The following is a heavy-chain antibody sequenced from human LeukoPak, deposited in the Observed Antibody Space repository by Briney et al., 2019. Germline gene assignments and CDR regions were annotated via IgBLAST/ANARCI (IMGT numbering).Heavy chain of an antibody. CDR2: MSTSGGT. J-gene: IGHJ4*02. CDR1: GASISSDY. CDR3: ARHARHPFYNDRNGYYRGHLDY. V-gene: IGHV4-4*07. Sequence: SETLSLTCTVSGASISSDYWSWIRQPAGKGLEWIGRMSTSGGTNYNPSLKSRVTISADTSKNQFSLKLTSVTAADTAVYYCARHARHPFYNDRNGYYRGHLDYWGQGTVVTVSS. D-gene: IGHD3-22*01.